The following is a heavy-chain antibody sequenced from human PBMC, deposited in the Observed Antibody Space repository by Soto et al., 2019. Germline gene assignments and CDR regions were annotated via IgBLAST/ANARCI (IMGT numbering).Heavy chain of an antibody. CDR3: ARERALTVNTVKGMDV. CDR1: GFPFSPYW. V-gene: IGHV3-74*01. J-gene: IGHJ6*02. CDR2: INSDGSET. Sequence: PGGSLRLSCAASGFPFSPYWMHWVRQDPGKGLVWVSHINSDGSETSYADSAKGRFTISRDNAKNTLYLQMNSLRAEDTAVYYCARERALTVNTVKGMDVWGQGTTVTVSS. D-gene: IGHD4-4*01.